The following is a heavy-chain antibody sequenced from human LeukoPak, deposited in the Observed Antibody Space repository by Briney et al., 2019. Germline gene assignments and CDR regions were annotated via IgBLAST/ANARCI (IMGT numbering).Heavy chain of an antibody. D-gene: IGHD6-19*01. V-gene: IGHV3-30*18. J-gene: IGHJ4*02. CDR2: ISYDGSNK. Sequence: GGSVRLSCAASGFIFSRYTISWIRQAPGKGLEWVAVISYDGSNKYYADSVKGRFTISRDNSKNTLYLQMNSLRAEDTAVYYCAKDMGSGWYSDFDYWGQGTLVTVSS. CDR3: AKDMGSGWYSDFDY. CDR1: GFIFSRYT.